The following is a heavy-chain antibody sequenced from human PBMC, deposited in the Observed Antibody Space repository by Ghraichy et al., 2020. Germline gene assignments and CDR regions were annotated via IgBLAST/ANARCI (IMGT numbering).Heavy chain of an antibody. Sequence: LSLTCAVSGFTFSDQYMDWVRQAPGKGLEWVGRSRNKARSYSTEYAASVKGRFTISRDDSKDSLYLQMNSLKTEDTAMYYCTRDNVNTYGDSAFDVWGQGTMVTVSS. D-gene: IGHD4-17*01. J-gene: IGHJ3*01. CDR2: SRNKARSYST. CDR1: GFTFSDQY. V-gene: IGHV3-72*01. CDR3: TRDNVNTYGDSAFDV.